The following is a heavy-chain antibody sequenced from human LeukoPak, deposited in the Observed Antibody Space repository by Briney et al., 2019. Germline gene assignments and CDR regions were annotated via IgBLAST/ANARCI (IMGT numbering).Heavy chain of an antibody. J-gene: IGHJ4*02. Sequence: GGSLRLYCAASGFAFSSYWMHWVRRPPGKGLVWVSHINPDARTTTYADSVKGRFTISRDNAQNTLYLQMNSLRAEDTAVYYCARGTALQDYWGQGTLVTVSS. CDR1: GFAFSSYW. V-gene: IGHV3-74*01. D-gene: IGHD2/OR15-2a*01. CDR3: ARGTALQDY. CDR2: INPDARTT.